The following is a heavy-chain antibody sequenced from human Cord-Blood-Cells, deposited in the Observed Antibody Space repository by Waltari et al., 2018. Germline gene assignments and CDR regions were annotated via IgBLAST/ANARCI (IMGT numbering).Heavy chain of an antibody. D-gene: IGHD3-10*01. J-gene: IGHJ3*02. CDR1: GYTFTGYY. CDR3: ARKTGAKNAFDI. V-gene: IGHV1-2*02. Sequence: QVQLVQSGAEVTKPRASVKVSCTASGYTFTGYYMHWVRQAPGQGLEWMGWINPNSGGTNYAQKFQGRVTMTRDTSISTAYMELSRLRSDDTAVYYCARKTGAKNAFDIWGQGTMVTVSS. CDR2: INPNSGGT.